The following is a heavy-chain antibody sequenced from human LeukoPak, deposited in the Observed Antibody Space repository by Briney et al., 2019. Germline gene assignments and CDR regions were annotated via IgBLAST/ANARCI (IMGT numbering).Heavy chain of an antibody. J-gene: IGHJ3*02. CDR3: ARGGARDAFDI. CDR1: GFTFSSYS. CDR2: ISSSRSYI. V-gene: IGHV3-21*01. Sequence: GGSLRLSCAASGFTFSSYSMNWVRQAPGKGLEWVSSISSSRSYIYYADSVKGRFTISRDNAKNSLYLQMNSLRAEDTAVYYCARGGARDAFDIWGQGTMVTVSS. D-gene: IGHD3-16*01.